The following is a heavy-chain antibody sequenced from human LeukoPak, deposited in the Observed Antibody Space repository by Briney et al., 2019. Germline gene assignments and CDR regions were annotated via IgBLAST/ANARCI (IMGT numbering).Heavy chain of an antibody. V-gene: IGHV4-30-2*01. CDR1: GGSVTTSGYF. D-gene: IGHD6-19*01. CDR3: AKDQSEWLVPGWFDP. J-gene: IGHJ5*02. Sequence: SQTLSLTCSVSGGSVTTSGYFWSWIRQPPGKGLEWIGYVYHLGGTYYNPSLKSRVTISLDTSNHQLSLRLTSVTAADTAVYYCAKDQSEWLVPGWFDPWGQGTLVTVSS. CDR2: VYHLGGT.